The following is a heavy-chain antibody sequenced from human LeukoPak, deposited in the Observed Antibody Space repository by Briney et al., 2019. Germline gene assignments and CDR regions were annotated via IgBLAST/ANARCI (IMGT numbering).Heavy chain of an antibody. D-gene: IGHD5-18*01. J-gene: IGHJ4*02. CDR1: GFTFSSSW. CDR2: IKQVGSEK. Sequence: GGSLRLSCVALGFTFSSSWMSWVRQAPGKGLKWEPTIKQVGSEKYCVDSVEGRFTISRDNAKNSLYLQMNSLRAEDTAVYYCAREAGIPPSTQQWPTSVDYWGQGTLVTVSS. V-gene: IGHV3-7*05. CDR3: AREAGIPPSTQQWPTSVDY.